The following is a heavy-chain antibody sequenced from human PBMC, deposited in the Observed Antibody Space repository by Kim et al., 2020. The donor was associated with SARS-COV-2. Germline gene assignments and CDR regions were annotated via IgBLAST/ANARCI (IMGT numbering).Heavy chain of an antibody. CDR3: ARAPLTFGGVILGFDY. V-gene: IGHV4-31*03. Sequence: SETLSLTCTVSGGSISSGGYYWSWIRQHPGKGLECIGYIYYSGRTYYNPSLKSRVTMSVDTSKNQFSLKLSSVTAADTAVYYCARAPLTFGGVILGFDYWGQGTLVTVSS. J-gene: IGHJ4*02. CDR2: IYYSGRT. D-gene: IGHD3-16*02. CDR1: GGSISSGGYY.